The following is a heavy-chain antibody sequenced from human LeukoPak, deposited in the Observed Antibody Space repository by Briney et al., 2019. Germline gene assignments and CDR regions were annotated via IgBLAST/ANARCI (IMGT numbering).Heavy chain of an antibody. Sequence: GASVKVSCKASGYTFTSYYMHWVRQAPGQGLEWMGWINPNSGGTNYAQKFQGWVTMTRDTSISTAYMELSRLRSDDTAVYYCARGGCSGGSCYSNYYGMDVWGQGTTVIVSS. V-gene: IGHV1-2*04. CDR3: ARGGCSGGSCYSNYYGMDV. D-gene: IGHD2-15*01. CDR1: GYTFTSYY. J-gene: IGHJ6*02. CDR2: INPNSGGT.